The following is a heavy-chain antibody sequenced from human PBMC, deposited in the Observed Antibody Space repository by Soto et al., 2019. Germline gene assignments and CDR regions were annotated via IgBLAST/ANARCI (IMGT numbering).Heavy chain of an antibody. CDR1: GGSITSGGYY. CDR3: ARAVVVVPAANVWFDP. J-gene: IGHJ5*02. V-gene: IGHV4-31*03. D-gene: IGHD2-2*01. CDR2: IHYSGAT. Sequence: QVQLQESGPGLVKPSQTLSLTCTVSGGSITSGGYYWSWSRQHQGRGLERIGYIHYSGATYYNPSLKSRVTMSVDTSKNQFSLKLSSVTAADTSVYYCARAVVVVPAANVWFDPWGQGTLVTVSS.